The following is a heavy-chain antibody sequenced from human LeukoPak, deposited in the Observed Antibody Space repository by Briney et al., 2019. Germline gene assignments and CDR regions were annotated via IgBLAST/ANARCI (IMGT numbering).Heavy chain of an antibody. CDR3: ARGRSNERRIQLWLSALRKNAFDI. Sequence: GGSLRLSCAASGFTFSSYGMHWVRQAPGKGLEWVAVISYDGSNKYYADSVKGRFTISRDNSKNTLYLQMNSLRAEDTAVYYCARGRSNERRIQLWLSALRKNAFDIWGQGTMVTVSS. CDR2: ISYDGSNK. J-gene: IGHJ3*02. V-gene: IGHV3-30*03. D-gene: IGHD5-18*01. CDR1: GFTFSSYG.